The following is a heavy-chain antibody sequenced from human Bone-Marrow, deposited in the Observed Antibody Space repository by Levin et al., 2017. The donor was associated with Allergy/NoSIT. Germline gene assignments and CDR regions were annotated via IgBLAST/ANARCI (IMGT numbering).Heavy chain of an antibody. J-gene: IGHJ6*03. D-gene: IGHD1-26*01. CDR1: GFTFSSYS. Sequence: GESLKISCAASGFTFSSYSMNWVRQAPGKGLEWVSSISSSSSYIYYADSVKGRFTISRDNAKNSLYLQMNSLRAEDTAVYYCARISRRGSGSSYYYYYYYDYMDVWGKGTTVTVSS. V-gene: IGHV3-21*01. CDR2: ISSSSSYI. CDR3: ARISRRGSGSSYYYYYYYDYMDV.